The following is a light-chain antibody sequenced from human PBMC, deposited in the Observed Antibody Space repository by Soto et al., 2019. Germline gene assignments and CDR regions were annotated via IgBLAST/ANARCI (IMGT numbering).Light chain of an antibody. CDR2: EVS. Sequence: QSALTQPPSASGSPGQSVTXXXXGTSSDXGGYNYVSWYQQHPGKAPKLMIYEVSKRPSGVPDRFSGSKSGNTASLTVSGLQAEDEADYYCSSXAGSPVVFGGGTKLTVL. CDR1: SSDXGGYNY. J-gene: IGLJ2*01. V-gene: IGLV2-8*01. CDR3: SSXAGSPVV.